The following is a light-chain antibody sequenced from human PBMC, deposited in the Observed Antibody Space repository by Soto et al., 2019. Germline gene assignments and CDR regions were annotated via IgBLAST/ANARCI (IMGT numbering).Light chain of an antibody. CDR1: SRDVGGYNY. J-gene: IGLJ1*01. CDR2: DVS. CDR3: RSYTSSSTRDV. V-gene: IGLV2-14*01. Sequence: QSVLTQPASVSGSPGQSITISCTGTSRDVGGYNYVSWYQQHPGKAPKLMFYDVSNRPSGVSNHFSGSKSGNTASLTISGLQAEDEGDYYCRSYTSSSTRDVFGTGTKVTVL.